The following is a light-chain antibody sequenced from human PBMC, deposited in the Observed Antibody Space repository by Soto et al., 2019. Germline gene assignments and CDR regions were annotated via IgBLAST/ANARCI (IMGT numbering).Light chain of an antibody. CDR2: DHS. CDR1: SSYIGDNP. CDR3: GTWDGSLSACV. Sequence: QSVLTQPPSVSAAPGQKVTISCSGSSSYIGDNPVSWYQPLPGTAPELLIYDHSKRPSGIPDRFSGSKSGTSATLGITGLQTGDEADYYCGTWDGSLSACVFGIGTKVTVL. J-gene: IGLJ1*01. V-gene: IGLV1-51*01.